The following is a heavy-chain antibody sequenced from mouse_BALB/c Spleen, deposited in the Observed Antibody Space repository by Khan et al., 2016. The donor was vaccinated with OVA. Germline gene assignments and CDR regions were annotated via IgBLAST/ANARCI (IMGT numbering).Heavy chain of an antibody. CDR1: GFTFSSYS. Sequence: EVQLVESGPDLVKPGGSLKLSCAASGFTFSSYSMSWVLQTPDKRLVWIVSISSCGGYTYYPHIVKGRFTISSDNAKTPLFLQMSSLKTEDTAMYCYACRYTESIAYWGQGTLVTVSA. CDR3: ACRYTESIAY. CDR2: ISSCGGYT. D-gene: IGHD2-12*01. V-gene: IGHV5-6*01. J-gene: IGHJ3*01.